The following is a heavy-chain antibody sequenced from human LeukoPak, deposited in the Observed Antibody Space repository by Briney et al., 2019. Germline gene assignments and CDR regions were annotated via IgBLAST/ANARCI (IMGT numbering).Heavy chain of an antibody. CDR1: GFTFTNDA. Sequence: PRGSLRLSCAASGFTFTNDAMSWVRQAPGKGLEWVSAISGSGSSTYYADSVKGRFTISRDNSKNTLYLQMNSLRAEDTAVYYCAKGGLAGRPDYWGQGTLVTVSS. J-gene: IGHJ4*02. D-gene: IGHD6-25*01. CDR3: AKGGLAGRPDY. CDR2: ISGSGSST. V-gene: IGHV3-23*01.